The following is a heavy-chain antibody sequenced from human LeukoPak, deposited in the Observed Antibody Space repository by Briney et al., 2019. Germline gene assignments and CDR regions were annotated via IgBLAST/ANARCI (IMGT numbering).Heavy chain of an antibody. Sequence: GGSLRLSCAASGFTFSDYYMSWIRQAPGKGLEWVSYISSSGSTIYYADSVKGRFTISRDNAENSLYLQMNSLRAEDTAVHYCAREGMTTVTTFNWFDPWGQGTLVTVSS. D-gene: IGHD4-17*01. V-gene: IGHV3-11*01. CDR3: AREGMTTVTTFNWFDP. CDR1: GFTFSDYY. CDR2: ISSSGSTI. J-gene: IGHJ5*02.